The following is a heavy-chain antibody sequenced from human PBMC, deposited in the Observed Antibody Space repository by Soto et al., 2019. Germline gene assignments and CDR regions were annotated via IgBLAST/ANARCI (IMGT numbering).Heavy chain of an antibody. CDR3: ARDRYCSSTSCYADNWFDP. D-gene: IGHD2-2*01. J-gene: IGHJ5*02. CDR1: AGTFSSYA. CDR2: IIPIFGTA. V-gene: IGHV1-69*13. Sequence: SVKVSCKASAGTFSSYAISWVRQAPGQGLEWMGGIIPIFGTANYAQKFQGRVTITADESTSTAYMELSSLRSEDTAVYYCARDRYCSSTSCYADNWFDPWGQGTLVTVSS.